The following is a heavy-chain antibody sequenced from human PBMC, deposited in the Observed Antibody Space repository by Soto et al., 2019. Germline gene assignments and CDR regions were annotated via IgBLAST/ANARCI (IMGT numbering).Heavy chain of an antibody. CDR1: GYTFTSYA. CDR3: ARDLITMVRGVIITEGRNYYYGMDV. Sequence: GASVKVSCKASGYTFTSYAMHWVRQAPGQRREWMGWINAGNGNTKYSQKFQGRVTITRDTSASTAYMELSSLRSEDTAVYYCARDLITMVRGVIITEGRNYYYGMDVWGQGTTVTVSS. J-gene: IGHJ6*02. V-gene: IGHV1-3*01. D-gene: IGHD3-10*01. CDR2: INAGNGNT.